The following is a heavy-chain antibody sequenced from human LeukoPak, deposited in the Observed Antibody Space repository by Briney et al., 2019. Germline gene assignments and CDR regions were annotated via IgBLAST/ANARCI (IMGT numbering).Heavy chain of an antibody. D-gene: IGHD5-18*01. J-gene: IGHJ4*02. CDR3: ARGLKSGYSYGRPFDY. CDR2: INHSGST. Sequence: SETLSLTCAVYGGSFSVYYWSWIRQPPGKGLEWIGEINHSGSTNYNPSLKSRVTISVDTSKNQFSLKLSSVTAADTAVYYCARGLKSGYSYGRPFDYWGQGTLVTVSS. CDR1: GGSFSVYY. V-gene: IGHV4-34*01.